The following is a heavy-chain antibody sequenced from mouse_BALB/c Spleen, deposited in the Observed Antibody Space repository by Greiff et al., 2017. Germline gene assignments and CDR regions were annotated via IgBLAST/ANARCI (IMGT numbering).Heavy chain of an antibody. V-gene: IGHV1-18*01. CDR2: INPNNGGT. Sequence: EVQLQESGPELVKPGASVRIPCKASGYTFTDYNMDWVKQSHGKSLEWIGDINPNNGGTIYNQKFKGKATLTVDKSSSTAYMELRSLTSEDTAVYYCARSTTARAAWFAYWGQGTLVTVSA. CDR1: GYTFTDYN. D-gene: IGHD3-2*01. CDR3: ARSTTARAAWFAY. J-gene: IGHJ3*01.